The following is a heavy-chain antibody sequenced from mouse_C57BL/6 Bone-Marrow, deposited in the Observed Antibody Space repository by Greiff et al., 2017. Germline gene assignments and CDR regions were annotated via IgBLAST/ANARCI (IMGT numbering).Heavy chain of an antibody. V-gene: IGHV1-55*01. J-gene: IGHJ1*03. CDR2: IYPGSGST. CDR1: GYTFTSYW. D-gene: IGHD1-1*01. Sequence: QVQLQQPGAELVKPGASVKMSCKASGYTFTSYWITWVKQRPGQGLEWIGDIYPGSGSTNYNEKFKSKATLTVDTSSSTAYMQLSSLTSEDSAVYYGAGDIYCWSSYWYVDVWGTGTTVTVSS. CDR3: AGDIYCWSSYWYVDV.